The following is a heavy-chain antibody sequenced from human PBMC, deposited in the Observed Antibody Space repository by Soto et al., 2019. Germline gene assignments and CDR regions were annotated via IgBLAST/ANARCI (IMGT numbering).Heavy chain of an antibody. CDR3: AKGLAAAGP. CDR1: GLSFSTYA. V-gene: IGHV3-23*01. D-gene: IGHD6-13*01. Sequence: ESLTISFAASGLSFSTYAMSLVRQAPGKGLEWVSGITGGGGTTRYADSVKGRFTISRDNSMHTVYLQMNSLRAEDTAVYYCAKGLAAAGPWGQGTLVTVSS. J-gene: IGHJ4*02. CDR2: ITGGGGTT.